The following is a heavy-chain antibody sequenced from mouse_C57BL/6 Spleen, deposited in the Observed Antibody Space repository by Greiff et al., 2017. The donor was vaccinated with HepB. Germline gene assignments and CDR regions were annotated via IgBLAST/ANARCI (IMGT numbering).Heavy chain of an antibody. CDR1: GYAFTNYL. Sequence: VQLQQSGAELVRPGTSVKVSCKASGYAFTNYLIEWVKQRPGQGLEWIGVINPGSGGTNYNEKFKGKATLTPDKSSSTAYMQLSSLTSEDSAVYFCARSVTTKYYFDYWGQGTTLTVSS. V-gene: IGHV1-54*01. CDR2: INPGSGGT. J-gene: IGHJ2*01. CDR3: ARSVTTKYYFDY. D-gene: IGHD2-2*01.